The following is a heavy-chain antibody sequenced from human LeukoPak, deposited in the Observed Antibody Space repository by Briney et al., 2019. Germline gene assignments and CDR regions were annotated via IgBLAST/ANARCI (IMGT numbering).Heavy chain of an antibody. D-gene: IGHD5-12*01. CDR2: IKEDGSEK. CDR3: AKKPSSFSGYDCDFDY. V-gene: IGHV3-7*03. J-gene: IGHJ4*02. CDR1: GFTFSSYW. Sequence: PGGSLRLSCADSGFTFSSYWMSWVRQAPGKGLEWVANIKEDGSEKYCVDSVKGRFTITRDNSKNTLYLQMNSLRAEDTAVYYCAKKPSSFSGYDCDFDYWGQGTLVTVSS.